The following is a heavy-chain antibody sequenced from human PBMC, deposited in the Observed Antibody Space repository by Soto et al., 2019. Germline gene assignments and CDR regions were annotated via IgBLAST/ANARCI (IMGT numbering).Heavy chain of an antibody. D-gene: IGHD3-10*01. CDR3: ARSITAPLIREDY. Sequence: QVQLVQSGAEVKKPGSSVKVSCKASGATFSTNAFSWVRQAPGQGLEWMGGIIPIFGTTDYAQKFQGRLTITADESASTAYMELRHLRSEDTAIYFCARSITAPLIREDYWGQGTLVTVSS. CDR1: GATFSTNA. CDR2: IIPIFGTT. J-gene: IGHJ4*02. V-gene: IGHV1-69*12.